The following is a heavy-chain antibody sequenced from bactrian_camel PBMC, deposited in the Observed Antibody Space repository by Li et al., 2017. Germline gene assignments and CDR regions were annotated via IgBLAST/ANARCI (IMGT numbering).Heavy chain of an antibody. J-gene: IGHJ4*01. D-gene: IGHD6*01. CDR3: AAGRYGSLDPRMYND. CDR1: GFADRSNY. CDR2: ISGDGSIE. V-gene: IGHV3-2*01. Sequence: QLVESGGGSVQAGGSLRLSCAASGFADRSNYGAWFRQVPGKEREGVAWISGDGSIEYYHDSVKGRFTISLDTAKNTVNLLMNNLKPEDTATYYCAAGRYGSLDPRMYNDWGQGTQVTVS.